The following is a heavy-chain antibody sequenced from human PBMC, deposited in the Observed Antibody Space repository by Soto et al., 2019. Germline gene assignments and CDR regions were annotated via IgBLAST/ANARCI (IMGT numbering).Heavy chain of an antibody. CDR2: ISAYNGNT. V-gene: IGHV1-18*04. CDR1: GYTFTSYG. D-gene: IGHD3-9*01. CDR3: ARVGSNYDILTGLYGMDV. J-gene: IGHJ6*02. Sequence: VASVKVSCKASGYTFTSYGISWVRQAPGQGLEWMGWISAYNGNTNYAQKLQGRVTMTTDTSTSTAYMELRSLRSDDTAVYYCARVGSNYDILTGLYGMDVWGQGTTVTVSS.